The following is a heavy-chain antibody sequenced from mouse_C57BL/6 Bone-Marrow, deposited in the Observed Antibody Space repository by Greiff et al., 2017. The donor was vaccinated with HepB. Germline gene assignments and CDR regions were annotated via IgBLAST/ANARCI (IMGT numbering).Heavy chain of an antibody. CDR2: INPGSGGT. CDR3: AIIYDGNYSAMDY. Sequence: VQLQHSGAELVRPGTSVKVSCKASGYAFTNYLIEWVKQRPGQGLEWIGVINPGSGGTNYNEKFKGKATLTADKSSSTAYMQLSSLTSEDSAVYFCAIIYDGNYSAMDYWGQGTSVTVSS. CDR1: GYAFTNYL. V-gene: IGHV1-54*01. D-gene: IGHD2-1*01. J-gene: IGHJ4*01.